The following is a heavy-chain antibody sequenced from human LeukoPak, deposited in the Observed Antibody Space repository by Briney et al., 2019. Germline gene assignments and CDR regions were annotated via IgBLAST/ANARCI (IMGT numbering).Heavy chain of an antibody. CDR1: GFTFSSYS. D-gene: IGHD2-15*01. CDR3: ARDGYSSRLKRGIQSFDY. V-gene: IGHV3-21*01. J-gene: IGHJ4*02. Sequence: WGSLRLSCAASGFTFSSYSMNWVRQAPGKGLEWVSSISSSSSYIYYADVVKGRFTISRDNSKKSPHLQMNSLRAEDTAVYYCARDGYSSRLKRGIQSFDYWGQGTLVTVSS. CDR2: ISSSSSYI.